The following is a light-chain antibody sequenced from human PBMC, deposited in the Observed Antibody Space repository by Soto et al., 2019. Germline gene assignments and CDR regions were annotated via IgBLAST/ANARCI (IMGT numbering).Light chain of an antibody. V-gene: IGKV1-13*02. J-gene: IGKJ1*01. CDR1: QGIGNA. CDR3: QQYNSYSRT. CDR2: DAS. Sequence: AIQMTQSPSSLSASVVDRVTISCRASQGIGNALGWYQQKPGKAPKLLIYDASSLESGVPSRFSGSGSGTEFTLTISSLQPDDFATYYCQQYNSYSRTFGQGTKVDIK.